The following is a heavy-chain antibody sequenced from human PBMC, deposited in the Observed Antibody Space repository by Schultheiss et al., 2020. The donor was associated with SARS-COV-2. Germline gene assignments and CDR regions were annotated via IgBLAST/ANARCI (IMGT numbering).Heavy chain of an antibody. V-gene: IGHV3-21*01. CDR3: ARLLLRDSYFYGMGV. J-gene: IGHJ6*02. D-gene: IGHD2/OR15-2a*01. Sequence: VGSLRLSCVASGFSLNRYSMNWVRQAPGKGLEWVSSITSSNSHIYYADSLKGRFTISRDNAKNSLFLQMNSLRAEDTAVYYCARLLLRDSYFYGMGVWGQGTTVTVSS. CDR1: GFSLNRYS. CDR2: ITSSNSHI.